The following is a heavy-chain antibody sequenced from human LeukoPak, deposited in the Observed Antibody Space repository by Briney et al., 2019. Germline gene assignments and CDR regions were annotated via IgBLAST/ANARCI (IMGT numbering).Heavy chain of an antibody. CDR2: IYYSGST. CDR3: AREDCRITIFGVVICPGGDYYFDY. V-gene: IGHV4-31*03. CDR1: GGSISSDDYC. D-gene: IGHD3-3*01. J-gene: IGHJ4*02. Sequence: SETLSLTCSVSGGSISSDDYCWNWIRQHPGKGLEWIGYIYYSGSTYYNPSLKSRVALSVDTSKNQFSLKLSSLTAADTAVYYCAREDCRITIFGVVICPGGDYYFDYWGQGTLVTVSS.